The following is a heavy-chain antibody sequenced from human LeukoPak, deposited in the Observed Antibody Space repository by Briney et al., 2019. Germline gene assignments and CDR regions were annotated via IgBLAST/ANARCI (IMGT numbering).Heavy chain of an antibody. CDR2: IKSKTDGGTT. D-gene: IGHD5-12*01. V-gene: IGHV3-15*01. J-gene: IGHJ4*02. Sequence: GGSLRLSCAASGFTFSHAWMSWVRQAPGKGLEWVGRIKSKTDGGTTDYAAPVKGRFTISRDDSKNTLYLQMNILTPEDTAVYYCTKDPSGYVWGQGTLVTVSS. CDR1: GFTFSHAW. CDR3: TKDPSGYV.